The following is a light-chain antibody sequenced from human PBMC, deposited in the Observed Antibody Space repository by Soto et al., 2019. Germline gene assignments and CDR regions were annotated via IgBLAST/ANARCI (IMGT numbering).Light chain of an antibody. V-gene: IGKV1-9*01. CDR2: SAS. CDR1: QAISNN. Sequence: DIQLTQSPSFLSASVGDRVTITCRASQAISNNLAWYQQKPGKAPKLLICSASTLESGVPPRFSGSGSGTEFTLTISSQEPEDLATYYCQHLNGYPRTFGQGTKVEIK. CDR3: QHLNGYPRT. J-gene: IGKJ1*01.